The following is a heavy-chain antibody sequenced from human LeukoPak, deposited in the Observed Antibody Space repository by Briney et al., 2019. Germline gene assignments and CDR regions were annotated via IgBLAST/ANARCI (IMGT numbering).Heavy chain of an antibody. V-gene: IGHV4-30-2*01. CDR2: IYHSGST. CDR3: ARVLTFGGVIVSAFDI. CDR1: GGSISSGGYS. Sequence: PSETLSLTCAVSGGSISSGGYSWSWIRQPPGKGLEWIGYIYHSGSTYYNPSLKSRVTISVDRSKNQFSLKLSSVTAADTAVYYCARVLTFGGVIVSAFDIWGQGTMVTVSS. J-gene: IGHJ3*02. D-gene: IGHD3-16*02.